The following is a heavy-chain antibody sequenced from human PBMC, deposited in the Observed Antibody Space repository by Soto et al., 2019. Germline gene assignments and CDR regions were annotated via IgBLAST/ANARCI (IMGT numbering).Heavy chain of an antibody. Sequence: PSETLSLTCTVSGGSISNYYWSWIRQPPGKGLERIGYIYYSGSTKYNPSLKSRVTISVDTSKKNFSLTLNSVTAADTSVYYCASSRNSDQYEYWGQGTQVTVSA. D-gene: IGHD6-13*01. V-gene: IGHV4-59*01. CDR2: IYYSGST. J-gene: IGHJ4*02. CDR3: ASSRNSDQYEY. CDR1: GGSISNYY.